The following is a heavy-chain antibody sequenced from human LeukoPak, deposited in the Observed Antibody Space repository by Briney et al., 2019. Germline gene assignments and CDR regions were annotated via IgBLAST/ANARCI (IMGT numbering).Heavy chain of an antibody. CDR2: IIPIFGIA. Sequence: SVKVSCKASGGTFSSYAISWVRQAPGQGLEWMGRIIPIFGIANYAQKFQGRVTITADKSTSTAYMELSSLRSEDTAVYYCASGSRSSWYPYYHYGMDVWGQGTTVTVSS. CDR3: ASGSRSSWYPYYHYGMDV. D-gene: IGHD6-13*01. CDR1: GGTFSSYA. V-gene: IGHV1-69*04. J-gene: IGHJ6*02.